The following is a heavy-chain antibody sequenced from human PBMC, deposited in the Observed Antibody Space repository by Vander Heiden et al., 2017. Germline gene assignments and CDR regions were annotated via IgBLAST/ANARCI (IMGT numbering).Heavy chain of an antibody. Sequence: EVQLVESGGGLVQPGGSLRLSCAASGFTFSSYDMHWVRQATGKGLEWVSTIDTAGDTYYPGSVKGRFTISRENAKNSLYLQMNSLRAGDTAVYYCARGGLPDYWGQGTLVTVSS. CDR1: GFTFSSYD. CDR2: IDTAGDT. D-gene: IGHD2-15*01. J-gene: IGHJ4*02. CDR3: ARGGLPDY. V-gene: IGHV3-13*01.